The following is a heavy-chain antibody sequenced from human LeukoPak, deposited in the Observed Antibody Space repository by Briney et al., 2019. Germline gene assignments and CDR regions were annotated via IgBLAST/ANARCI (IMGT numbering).Heavy chain of an antibody. Sequence: PGGSLGLSCAASGFTFSSYAMSWVRQAPGKGLEWVSAISGSGGSTYYADSVKGRFTISRDNSKNTLYLQMNSLRAEDTAVYYCAKLVRNPGEIDYWGQGTLVTVSS. J-gene: IGHJ4*02. D-gene: IGHD7-27*01. CDR1: GFTFSSYA. CDR3: AKLVRNPGEIDY. V-gene: IGHV3-23*01. CDR2: ISGSGGST.